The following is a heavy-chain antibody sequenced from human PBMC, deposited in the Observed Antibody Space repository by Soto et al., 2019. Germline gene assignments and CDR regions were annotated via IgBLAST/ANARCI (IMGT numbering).Heavy chain of an antibody. V-gene: IGHV4-31*03. D-gene: IGHD2-2*01. CDR1: GGSISSGGYY. CDR3: ARVVTAASDAFDI. CDR2: IYYSGST. Sequence: SETLSLACTVSGGSISSGGYYWSWIRQHPGKGLEWIGYIYYSGSTYYNPSLKSRVTISVDTSKNQFSLKLSSVTAADTAVYYCARVVTAASDAFDIWGQGTMVTVSS. J-gene: IGHJ3*02.